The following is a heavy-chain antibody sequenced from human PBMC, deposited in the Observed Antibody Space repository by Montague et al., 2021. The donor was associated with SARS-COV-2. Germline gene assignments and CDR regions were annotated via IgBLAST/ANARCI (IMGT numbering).Heavy chain of an antibody. CDR2: IYYSGST. CDR1: GDSISHSSYY. Sequence: SETLSLTCTVSGDSISHSSYYWGWIRQPPGKLLEWIGSIYYSGSTYYHPSLKSRGTLSVDTSKNQVSLKLNSVTAADTAVYYCARVRQWLVPFDYWGQGTLVTVSS. D-gene: IGHD6-19*01. CDR3: ARVRQWLVPFDY. J-gene: IGHJ4*02. V-gene: IGHV4-39*07.